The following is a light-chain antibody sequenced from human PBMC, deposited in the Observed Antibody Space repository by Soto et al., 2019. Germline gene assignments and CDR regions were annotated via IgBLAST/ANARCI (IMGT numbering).Light chain of an antibody. Sequence: QSVLTQPASVSGSPGQSLTISCTGTSSDVGGYNFVNWYQQHPGKAPEVMIYDVTNRPLGVSNRFSGSKSGNTAYLTISGLQAEDEADYYCSSYTRSSTVIFGGGTKVTVL. V-gene: IGLV2-14*03. J-gene: IGLJ2*01. CDR3: SSYTRSSTVI. CDR2: DVT. CDR1: SSDVGGYNF.